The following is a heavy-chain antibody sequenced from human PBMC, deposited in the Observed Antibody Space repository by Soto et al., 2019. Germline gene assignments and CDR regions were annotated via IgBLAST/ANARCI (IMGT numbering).Heavy chain of an antibody. CDR3: AATPRMVRAFDY. CDR2: IYYSGST. Sequence: QVQLQESGPGLVKPSETLSLTCTVSGGSISSYYWSWIRQPPGKGLEWIGYIYYSGSTNYNPSLKSRVTISVDTSKNQFSLKLSSVTAADTAVYYCAATPRMVRAFDYWGQGTLVTVSS. CDR1: GGSISSYY. V-gene: IGHV4-59*01. D-gene: IGHD3-10*01. J-gene: IGHJ4*02.